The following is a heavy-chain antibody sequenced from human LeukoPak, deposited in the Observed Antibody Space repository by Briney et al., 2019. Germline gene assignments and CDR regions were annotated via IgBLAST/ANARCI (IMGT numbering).Heavy chain of an antibody. CDR2: INPNSGGT. D-gene: IGHD6-6*01. J-gene: IGHJ4*02. V-gene: IGHV1-2*02. CDR1: GYTFTGYY. Sequence: ASVKVSCKASGYTFTGYYMHWVRQAPGQGLEWMGWINPNSGGTNYAQKFQGRVTMTRDTSISTAYMELSRLRSDDTAVYYCGMIAAQSVRGFDYWGQGTLVTVSS. CDR3: GMIAAQSVRGFDY.